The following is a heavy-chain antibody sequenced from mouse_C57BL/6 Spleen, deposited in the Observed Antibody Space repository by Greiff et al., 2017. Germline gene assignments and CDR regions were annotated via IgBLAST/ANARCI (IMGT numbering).Heavy chain of an antibody. D-gene: IGHD1-1*01. CDR2: IDPENGDT. CDR1: GFNIKDDY. V-gene: IGHV14-4*01. CDR3: TTEGTTVVATPHAMDY. Sequence: EVQLQQSGAELVRPGASVKLSCTASGFNIKDDYMHWVKQRPEQGLEWIGWIDPENGDTEYASKFQGKATITADTSSNTAYLQLSSLTSEDTAVYYCTTEGTTVVATPHAMDYWGQGTSVTVSS. J-gene: IGHJ4*01.